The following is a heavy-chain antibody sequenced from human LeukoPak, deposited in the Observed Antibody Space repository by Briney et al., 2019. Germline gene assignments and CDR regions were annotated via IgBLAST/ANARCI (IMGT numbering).Heavy chain of an antibody. V-gene: IGHV3-23*01. J-gene: IGHJ4*02. CDR3: APGGLYDSSGYREY. CDR1: GFSFRDYP. Sequence: GGSLRLSCEAAGFSFRDYPMGWVRRASGKRLEWVSGISAGADVIFYADPVKGRFTISRDNSKNTLYLQMNSLRAEDTAVYYCAPGGLYDSSGYREYWGQGTLVTVSS. CDR2: ISAGADVI. D-gene: IGHD3-22*01.